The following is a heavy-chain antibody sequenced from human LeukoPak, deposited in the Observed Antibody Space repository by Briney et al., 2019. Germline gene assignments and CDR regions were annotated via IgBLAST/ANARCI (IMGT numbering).Heavy chain of an antibody. CDR2: IYSGGST. J-gene: IGHJ4*02. CDR1: GFTVSSNY. V-gene: IGHV3-66*01. CDR3: ARSARYRDKGDY. Sequence: PGRSLRLSCAASGFTVSSNYMSWVRQAPGKGLEWVSVIYSGGSTYYADSVKGRFTISRDNSKNTLYLQMNSLRAEDTAVYYCARSARYRDKGDYWGQGTLVTVSP. D-gene: IGHD1-1*01.